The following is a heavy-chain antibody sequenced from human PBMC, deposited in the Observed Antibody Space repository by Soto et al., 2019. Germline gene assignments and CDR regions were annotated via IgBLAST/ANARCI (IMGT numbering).Heavy chain of an antibody. Sequence: GVSVKISSTASGYTLSVYDMHGVRKAPGQGLEWMGWINPNSGGTNYAQKFQGWVTMTRDTSISPVYLELSRVTAADTAVYYCARRRGLVPRGVDDYYYYMDVWGKGTTVTVSS. CDR3: ARRRGLVPRGVDDYYYYMDV. D-gene: IGHD2-2*01. V-gene: IGHV1-2*04. J-gene: IGHJ6*03. CDR1: GYTLSVYD. CDR2: INPNSGGT.